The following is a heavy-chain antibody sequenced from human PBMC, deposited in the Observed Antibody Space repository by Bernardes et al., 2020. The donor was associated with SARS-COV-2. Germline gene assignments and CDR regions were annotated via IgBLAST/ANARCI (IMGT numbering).Heavy chain of an antibody. D-gene: IGHD4-17*01. Sequence: GGSLRLSCAASGFTFSGYAMTLVRQAPGKGLEWVSAISGSGSATYYTDSVKGRFTISRDNSKNTLFLQMNSLRAEDTALYFCAREDYELDLWGQGTLVTVSS. CDR2: ISGSGSAT. V-gene: IGHV3-23*01. CDR1: GFTFSGYA. CDR3: AREDYELDL. J-gene: IGHJ5*02.